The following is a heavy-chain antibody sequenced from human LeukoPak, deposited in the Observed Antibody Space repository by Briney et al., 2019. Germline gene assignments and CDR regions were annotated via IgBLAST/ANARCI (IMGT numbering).Heavy chain of an antibody. CDR3: ARTYYDILTGYYTAFDI. V-gene: IGHV4-31*03. CDR2: IYYSGST. Sequence: SETLSLTCTVSGGSISSGGYYWSWIRQHPGKGPEWIGYIYYSGSTYYNPSLKSRVTISVDTSKNQFSLKLSSVTAADTAVYYCARTYYDILTGYYTAFDIWGQGTMVTVSS. D-gene: IGHD3-9*01. CDR1: GGSISSGGYY. J-gene: IGHJ3*02.